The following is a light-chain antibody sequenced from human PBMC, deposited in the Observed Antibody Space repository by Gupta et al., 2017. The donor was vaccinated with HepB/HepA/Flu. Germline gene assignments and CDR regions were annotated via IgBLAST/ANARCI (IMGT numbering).Light chain of an antibody. V-gene: IGKV1-6*01. CDR3: RQDDFYPLT. Sequence: AIQMTQSPSSLSASVGDRVTITCRASQGIKNDLGWYQQKPGQAPKLLIYFASTLHSGVPSRFSGSGSGTHFTLTISSLQPEDFATYYCRQDDFYPLTFGGGTRVEIK. CDR1: QGIKND. J-gene: IGKJ4*01. CDR2: FAS.